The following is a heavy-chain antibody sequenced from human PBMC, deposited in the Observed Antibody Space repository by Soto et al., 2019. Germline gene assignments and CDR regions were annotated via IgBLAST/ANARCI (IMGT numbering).Heavy chain of an antibody. V-gene: IGHV4-59*01. CDR1: GGSISSYY. CDR3: AREDSSGWYRVRYFVY. Sequence: SETLSLTCTVSGGSISSYYWSWIRQPPGKGLEWIGYIYYSGSTNYNPSLKSRVTISVDTSKNQFSLKLSSVTAADTAVYYCAREDSSGWYRVRYFVYRGQAPLVTVSS. CDR2: IYYSGST. J-gene: IGHJ4*02. D-gene: IGHD6-19*01.